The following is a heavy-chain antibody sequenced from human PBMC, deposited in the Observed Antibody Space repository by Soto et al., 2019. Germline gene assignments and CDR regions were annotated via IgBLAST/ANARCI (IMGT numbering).Heavy chain of an antibody. CDR2: INSDGSRT. CDR1: GFTLSSYW. V-gene: IGHV3-74*01. D-gene: IGHD3-22*01. CDR3: ARARYYDSSRNWYFDL. J-gene: IGHJ2*01. Sequence: EVQLVESGGDLIQPGGSLRLSCAASGFTLSSYWMHWVRQVPGKGLVWVSRINSDGSRTNYADSVKGRFTISRDNAKNTLYLQMNSLRAEDTAVYYCARARYYDSSRNWYFDLWGRGTLVTVSS.